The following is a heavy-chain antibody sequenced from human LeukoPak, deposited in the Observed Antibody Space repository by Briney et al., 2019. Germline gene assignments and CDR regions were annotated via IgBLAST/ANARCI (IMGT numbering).Heavy chain of an antibody. Sequence: PGGSLRLSCAASGFTFSSYGMHWVRQALGKGLEWVAVIWYDGSNKYYADSVKGRFTISRDNSKNTLYLQMNSLRAEDTAVYYCARGSYGDYVQYYFDYWGQGTLVTVSS. CDR3: ARGSYGDYVQYYFDY. V-gene: IGHV3-33*01. CDR2: IWYDGSNK. J-gene: IGHJ4*02. D-gene: IGHD4-17*01. CDR1: GFTFSSYG.